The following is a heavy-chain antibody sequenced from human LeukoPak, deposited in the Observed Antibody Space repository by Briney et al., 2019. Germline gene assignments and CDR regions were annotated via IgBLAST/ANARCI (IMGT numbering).Heavy chain of an antibody. J-gene: IGHJ4*02. CDR3: ARDRGVAARKIFDY. D-gene: IGHD6-6*01. V-gene: IGHV4-59*12. Sequence: SETLSLTCTVSGGSISSYYWSWIRQPPGKGLEWIGYIYYSGSTNYKPSLKSRVTISVDTSKNQFSLKLSSVTAADTAVYYCARDRGVAARKIFDYWGQGTLVTVSS. CDR1: GGSISSYY. CDR2: IYYSGST.